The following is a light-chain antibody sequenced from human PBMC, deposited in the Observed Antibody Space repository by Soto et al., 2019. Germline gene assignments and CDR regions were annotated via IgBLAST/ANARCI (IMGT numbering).Light chain of an antibody. Sequence: QSALTQPASVSGSPGQSITISCTGTSSDVGGYNHVSWYQQHPGKAPKLMIYDVSNRPSGVSNRFSGSKSGNTASLTISVLQAEDEADYYCSSYTSSSTLVVFGGGTMPTVL. V-gene: IGLV2-14*01. CDR2: DVS. CDR1: SSDVGGYNH. J-gene: IGLJ2*01. CDR3: SSYTSSSTLVV.